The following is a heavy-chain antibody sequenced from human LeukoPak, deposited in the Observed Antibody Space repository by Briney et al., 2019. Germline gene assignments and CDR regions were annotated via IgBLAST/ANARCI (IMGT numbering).Heavy chain of an antibody. Sequence: GGSLRLSCAPSGFSVSYYWMHWVRQAPGKGLVWVSRINVDGSVTNYADSVKGRSTISRDSAKNTLDLQMNGLRPEDTAVYYCAKFSGYSYGGWFDQWGPGTLVTVSS. D-gene: IGHD5-18*01. V-gene: IGHV3-74*01. CDR2: INVDGSVT. J-gene: IGHJ5*02. CDR1: GFSVSYYW. CDR3: AKFSGYSYGGWFDQ.